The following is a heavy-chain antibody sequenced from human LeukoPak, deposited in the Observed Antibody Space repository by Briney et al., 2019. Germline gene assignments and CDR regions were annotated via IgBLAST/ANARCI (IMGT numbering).Heavy chain of an antibody. CDR3: ASISGSSSTRGDY. J-gene: IGHJ4*02. V-gene: IGHV1-2*02. CDR2: INPNSGGT. CDR1: GYTFTGCY. D-gene: IGHD1-26*01. Sequence: ASVKVSCKASGYTFTGCYMHWVRQAPGQGLEWMGWINPNSGGTNYAQKFQGRVTMTRDTSISTAYMELSRLRSDDTAVYYCASISGSSSTRGDYWGQGTLVTVSS.